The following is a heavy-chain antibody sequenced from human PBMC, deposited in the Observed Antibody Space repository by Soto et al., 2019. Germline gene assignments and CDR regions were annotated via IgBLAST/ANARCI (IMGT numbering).Heavy chain of an antibody. J-gene: IGHJ4*02. CDR3: ARDLWGVAAADNGRVDY. CDR1: GYTFTSYG. CDR2: ISAYNGNT. V-gene: IGHV1-18*01. Sequence: GASVKVSCKASGYTFTSYGISWVRQAPGQGLEWMGWISAYNGNTNYAQKLQGRVTMTTDTSTSTAYMELRSLRSDDTAVYYCARDLWGVAAADNGRVDYWGQGTLVTVSS. D-gene: IGHD6-13*01.